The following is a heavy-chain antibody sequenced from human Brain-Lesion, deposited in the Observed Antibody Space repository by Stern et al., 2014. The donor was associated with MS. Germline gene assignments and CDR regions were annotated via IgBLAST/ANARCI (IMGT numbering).Heavy chain of an antibody. CDR1: GGSVSSTSYA. V-gene: IGHV4-39*01. CDR2: IYYSGNT. J-gene: IGHJ5*02. CDR3: AGEEDIRYCSGGSCTGNWFDP. Sequence: VQLVESGPGLVKPSETLSLTCTVAGGSVSSTSYAWAWIRQPPGKGLEWIGTIYYSGNTYYGPSLKSHLTISLDASKNLFPLQLRSVTAADTAVYYCAGEEDIRYCSGGSCTGNWFDPWGQGTLVTVSS. D-gene: IGHD2-15*01.